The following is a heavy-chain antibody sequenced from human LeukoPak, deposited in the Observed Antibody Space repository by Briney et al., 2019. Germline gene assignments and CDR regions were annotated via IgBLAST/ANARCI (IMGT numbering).Heavy chain of an antibody. CDR2: IYWDDDE. J-gene: IGHJ4*02. CDR3: VHVVWLGSYYYFDI. CDR1: GFSLSTRGVG. D-gene: IGHD3-22*01. V-gene: IGHV2-5*02. Sequence: SGPTLVNPTQTLTLTCTFSGFSLSTRGVGVGWIRQPPGKALEWLSHIYWDDDERYSPSLKTRLTITRAPSKTRVVLTVTNMDPVDTATYYCVHVVWLGSYYYFDIWGLGTLVTVSS.